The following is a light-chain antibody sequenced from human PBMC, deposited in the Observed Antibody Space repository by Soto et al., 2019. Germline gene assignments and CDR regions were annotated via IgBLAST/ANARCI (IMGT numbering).Light chain of an antibody. CDR3: QKLNSYPG. J-gene: IGKJ4*01. CDR2: AAS. CDR1: QGISSY. Sequence: DIQLTQSPSFLSASVGDRVTITCRASQGISSYLAWYQQKPGKAPKLLIYAASTLQSGVPSRFSGSGSGTEFTLTISSLQPEDFATYYCQKLNSYPGFGGGTKVDIK. V-gene: IGKV1-9*01.